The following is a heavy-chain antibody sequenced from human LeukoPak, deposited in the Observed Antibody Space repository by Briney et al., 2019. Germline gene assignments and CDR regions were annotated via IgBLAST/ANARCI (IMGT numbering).Heavy chain of an antibody. Sequence: PSETLSLTCTVSGGSVSSGSYYWSWIRQPPGKGLEWIGYIYYSGSTNYNPSLKSRVIISVDTSKNQFSLKLSSVTAADTAVYYCAREVLPYNWNDVYWGQGTLVTVSS. V-gene: IGHV4-61*01. J-gene: IGHJ4*02. D-gene: IGHD1-20*01. CDR1: GGSVSSGSYY. CDR2: IYYSGST. CDR3: AREVLPYNWNDVY.